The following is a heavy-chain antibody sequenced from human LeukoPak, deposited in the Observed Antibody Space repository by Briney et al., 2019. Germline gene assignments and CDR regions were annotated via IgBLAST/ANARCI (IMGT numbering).Heavy chain of an antibody. J-gene: IGHJ3*02. CDR3: ARSYSGSLYDAFEI. Sequence: SETLSLTCAVYGGSFSGYYWSWIRQPPGKGLEWIGEINHSGSTNYNPSLKSRVTISVDTSKNQFSLKLSSVTAADTAVYYCARSYSGSLYDAFEIWGQGTMVAVSS. V-gene: IGHV4-34*01. D-gene: IGHD1-26*01. CDR2: INHSGST. CDR1: GGSFSGYY.